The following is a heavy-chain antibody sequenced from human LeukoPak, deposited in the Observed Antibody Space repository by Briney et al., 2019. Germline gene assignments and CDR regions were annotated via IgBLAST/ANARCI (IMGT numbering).Heavy chain of an antibody. Sequence: ASVKVSCKASGYTFIGYYIHWVRQAPGQGLEWMGWINPNSGGTNYAQKFQGRVIMTTDTSTSTVYMELSSLKSEDTAVYYCARVREGYNVAYNIWGQGTMVIVSS. CDR1: GYTFIGYY. V-gene: IGHV1-2*02. J-gene: IGHJ3*02. CDR2: INPNSGGT. D-gene: IGHD5-24*01. CDR3: ARVREGYNVAYNI.